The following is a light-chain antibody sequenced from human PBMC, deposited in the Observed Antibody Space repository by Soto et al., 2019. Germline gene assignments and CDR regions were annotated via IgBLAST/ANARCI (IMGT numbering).Light chain of an antibody. Sequence: DIGLTHSPGTLSVSPGEIATLSCRAIHAVHNNYLAWYQQKPGHAPRLLIYGASTRATGIPARFSGSGSGTDFTLTISRLEPEDFAVYFCQQHVGVPRTFGQGTKVDIK. CDR1: HAVHNNY. CDR2: GAS. J-gene: IGKJ1*01. CDR3: QQHVGVPRT. V-gene: IGKV3-20*01.